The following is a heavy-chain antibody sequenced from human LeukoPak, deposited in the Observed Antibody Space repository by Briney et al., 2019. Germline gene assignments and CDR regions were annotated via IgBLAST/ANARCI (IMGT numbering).Heavy chain of an antibody. CDR1: GFTFSSYA. CDR2: ISYDGSNK. J-gene: IGHJ4*02. V-gene: IGHV3-30-3*01. D-gene: IGHD3-10*01. CDR3: ARVIGEFPFEVDY. Sequence: GRSLRLSCAASGFTFSSYAMHWVRQAPGKGLEWVAVISYDGSNKYYADSAKGRFTISRDNSKNTLYLQMNSLRAEDTAVYYCARVIGEFPFEVDYWGQGTLVTVSS.